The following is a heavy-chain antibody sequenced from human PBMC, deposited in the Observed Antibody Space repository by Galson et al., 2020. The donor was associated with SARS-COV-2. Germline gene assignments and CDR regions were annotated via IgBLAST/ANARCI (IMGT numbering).Heavy chain of an antibody. J-gene: IGHJ6*03. CDR3: ARGSSSWYYYYMDV. Sequence: LSLTCAASGFTFSSYDMHWVRQATGKGLEWVSAIGTAGDTYYPGSVKGRFTISRENAKNSLYLQMNSLRAGDTAVYYCARGSSSWYYYYMDVWGKGTTVTVSS. D-gene: IGHD6-13*01. CDR2: IGTAGDT. CDR1: GFTFSSYD. V-gene: IGHV3-13*01.